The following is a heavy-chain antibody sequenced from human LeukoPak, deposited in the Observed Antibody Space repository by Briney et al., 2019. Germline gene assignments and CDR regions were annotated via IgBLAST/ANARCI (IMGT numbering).Heavy chain of an antibody. CDR1: GFTFSSYW. Sequence: GSLRLSCAASGFTFSSYWMSWVRQPPGKGLEWIGYIYYSGSTNYNPSLKSRVTISVDTSKNQFSLKLSSVTAADTAVYYCARVFMEGTANWFDPWGQGTLVTVSS. CDR3: ARVFMEGTANWFDP. J-gene: IGHJ5*02. V-gene: IGHV4-59*01. CDR2: IYYSGST. D-gene: IGHD3-3*01.